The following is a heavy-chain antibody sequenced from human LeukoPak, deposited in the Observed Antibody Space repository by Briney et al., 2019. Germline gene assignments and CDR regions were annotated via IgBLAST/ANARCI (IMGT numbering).Heavy chain of an antibody. CDR1: GFTFSSYG. J-gene: IGHJ5*02. V-gene: IGHV3-30*03. Sequence: GGSLRLSCAASGFTFSSYGMHWVRQAPGKGLEWVAVISYDGSNKYYADSVKGRFTISRDNSKNTLYLQMNSLRAEDTAVYYCARELYCSGGSCYSDRSNWFDPWGQGTLVTVSS. CDR2: ISYDGSNK. D-gene: IGHD2-15*01. CDR3: ARELYCSGGSCYSDRSNWFDP.